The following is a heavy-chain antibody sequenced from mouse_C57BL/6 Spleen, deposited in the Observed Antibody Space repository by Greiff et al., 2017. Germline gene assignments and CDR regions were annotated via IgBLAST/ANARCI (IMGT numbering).Heavy chain of an antibody. Sequence: EVQLQESGPGLVKPSQSLSLTCSVTGYSITSGYYWNWIRQFPGNKLEWMGYISYDGSNNYNPSLKNRISITRDTSKNQFFLKLKSVTTEDTATYYCAFGSRAWFAYWGQGTLVTVSA. V-gene: IGHV3-6*01. CDR1: GYSITSGYY. CDR2: ISYDGSN. D-gene: IGHD1-1*01. J-gene: IGHJ3*01. CDR3: AFGSRAWFAY.